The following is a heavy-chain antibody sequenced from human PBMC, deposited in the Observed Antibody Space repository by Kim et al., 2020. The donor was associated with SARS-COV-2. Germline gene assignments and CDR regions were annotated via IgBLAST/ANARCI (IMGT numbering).Heavy chain of an antibody. J-gene: IGHJ3*02. D-gene: IGHD6-25*01. CDR2: ISGSGDST. Sequence: GGSLRLSCAASGFTFSTYAMTWVRQAPGKGLEWVSAISGSGDSTYYADSVKGRFTISRDNSKKTLYLQMNSLRAEDTAIFYCANDLYRGHLAAGAFGIWGQGTMVTISS. CDR3: ANDLYRGHLAAGAFGI. V-gene: IGHV3-23*01. CDR1: GFTFSTYA.